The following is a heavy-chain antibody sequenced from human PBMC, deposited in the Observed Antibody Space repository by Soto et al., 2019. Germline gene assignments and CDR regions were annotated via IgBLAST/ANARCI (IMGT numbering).Heavy chain of an antibody. CDR3: ARSIAAAGTLGGNYYYYYYGMDV. J-gene: IGHJ6*02. V-gene: IGHV4-34*01. CDR1: GGSFSGYY. Sequence: SETLSLTCAVYGGSFSGYYWSWIRQPPGKGLEWIGEINHSGSTNYNPSLKSRVTISVDTSKNQFSLKLSSVTAADTAVYYCARSIAAAGTLGGNYYYYYYGMDVWGQGTTVTVSS. CDR2: INHSGST. D-gene: IGHD6-13*01.